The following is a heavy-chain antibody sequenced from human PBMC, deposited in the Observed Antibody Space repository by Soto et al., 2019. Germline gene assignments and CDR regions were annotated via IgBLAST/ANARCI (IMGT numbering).Heavy chain of an antibody. CDR3: ARWYSSGLYYLDY. CDR1: GYSFTSYW. V-gene: IGHV5-51*07. Sequence: PXEYLKMAVKGSGYSFTSYWIAWVHQMPGKGLGCMGIIYPGDSDTRYSPSFQGQVTIAADKSSAYLQWSSLEASDTAMYYCARWYSSGLYYLDYWGQGTLVTVSS. J-gene: IGHJ4*02. CDR2: IYPGDSDT. D-gene: IGHD6-19*01.